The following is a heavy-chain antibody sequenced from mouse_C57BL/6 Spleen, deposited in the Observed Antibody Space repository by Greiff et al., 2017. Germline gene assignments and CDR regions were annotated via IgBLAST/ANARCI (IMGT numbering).Heavy chain of an antibody. CDR1: GYSITSGYY. V-gene: IGHV3-6*01. CDR3: ARGLPYWYCDV. J-gene: IGHJ1*03. CDR2: ISYDGSN. Sequence: EVKLQESGPGLVKPSQSLSLTCSVTGYSITSGYYWNWIRQFPGNKLEWMGYISYDGSNNYNPSLKNRISITRDTSKNQFFLKLNSVTTEDTATYYCARGLPYWYCDVWGTGTTVTVSS.